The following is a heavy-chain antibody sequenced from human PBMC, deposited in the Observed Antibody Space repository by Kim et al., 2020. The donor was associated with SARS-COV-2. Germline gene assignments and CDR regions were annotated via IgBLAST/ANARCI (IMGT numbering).Heavy chain of an antibody. J-gene: IGHJ4*02. CDR3: ARVGTMVRGVLDY. Sequence: ASVKVSCKASGYTFTTYIMHWVRQAPGQRLEWMGWINAGNGNTKYSQKFQGRVTITRDTSASTVYMELSRLRSEDTAVYYCARVGTMVRGVLDYWGQGTLVTVSS. CDR2: INAGNGNT. CDR1: GYTFTTYI. D-gene: IGHD3-10*01. V-gene: IGHV1-3*01.